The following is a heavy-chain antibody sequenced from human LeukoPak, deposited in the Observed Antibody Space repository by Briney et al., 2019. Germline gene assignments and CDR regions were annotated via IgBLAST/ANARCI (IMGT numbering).Heavy chain of an antibody. V-gene: IGHV4-61*02. CDR3: ARGQYSSGWYYYYYMDV. J-gene: IGHJ6*03. CDR1: GGSISSGSYY. CDR2: IYTSGST. Sequence: SETLSLTCTVSGGSISSGSYYWSWIRQPAGKGLEWIGRIYTSGSTNYNPSLKSRVTISVDTSKNQFSLKLSSVTAADTAVYYCARGQYSSGWYYYYYMDVWGKGTTVTVSS. D-gene: IGHD6-19*01.